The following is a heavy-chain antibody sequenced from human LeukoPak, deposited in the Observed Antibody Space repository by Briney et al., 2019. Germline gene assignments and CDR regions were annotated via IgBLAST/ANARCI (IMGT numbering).Heavy chain of an antibody. J-gene: IGHJ4*02. CDR1: GFTCSSYA. Sequence: GGSLGLSCAASGFTCSSYARSWVRQAPGKGLEWVSAISGSGGSTYYADSVKGRFTISRDTSNNTLHLQMNILRAEDTAVYYCATDPHYGDYVPFDYWGQGTMVTVSS. CDR2: ISGSGGST. D-gene: IGHD4-17*01. V-gene: IGHV3-23*01. CDR3: ATDPHYGDYVPFDY.